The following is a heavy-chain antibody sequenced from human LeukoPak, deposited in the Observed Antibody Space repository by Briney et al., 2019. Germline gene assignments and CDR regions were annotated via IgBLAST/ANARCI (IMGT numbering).Heavy chain of an antibody. J-gene: IGHJ4*02. CDR2: INHSGST. V-gene: IGHV4-34*01. Sequence: SETLSLTCAVYVGSFSGYYWTWIRQPPGKGLEWIGEINHSGSTNYNPSLKSRVTISVDTSKNQFSLKLSSVTAADTAVYYRASWLPVDYWGQGTLVTVSS. CDR1: VGSFSGYY. D-gene: IGHD3-10*01. CDR3: ASWLPVDY.